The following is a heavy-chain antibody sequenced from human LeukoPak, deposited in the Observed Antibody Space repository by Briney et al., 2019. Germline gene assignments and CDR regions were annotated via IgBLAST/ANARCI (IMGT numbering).Heavy chain of an antibody. V-gene: IGHV3-30*02. CDR3: AKVGITMVRGVTGDY. CDR2: IRYDGSNK. J-gene: IGHJ4*02. Sequence: GGSLRLSCAASGFTFSSYGMHWVRQAPGKGLEWVAFIRYDGSNKYYADSVEGRFTISRDNSKNTLYLQMNSLRAEDTAVYYCAKVGITMVRGVTGDYWGQGTLVTVSS. CDR1: GFTFSSYG. D-gene: IGHD3-10*01.